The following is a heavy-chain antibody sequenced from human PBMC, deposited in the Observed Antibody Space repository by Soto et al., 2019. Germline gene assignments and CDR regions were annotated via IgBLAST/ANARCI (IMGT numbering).Heavy chain of an antibody. J-gene: IGHJ4*02. CDR2: ISAYNGNT. Sequence: ASVKVSCKASGYTFTSYGISWVRQAPGQGLERMGWISAYNGNTNYAQKLQGRVTMTTDTSTSTAYMELRSLRSDDTAVYYCARDLEGVVVVAASFPFDCWGQGTLVTVSS. CDR3: ARDLEGVVVVAASFPFDC. V-gene: IGHV1-18*01. D-gene: IGHD2-15*01. CDR1: GYTFTSYG.